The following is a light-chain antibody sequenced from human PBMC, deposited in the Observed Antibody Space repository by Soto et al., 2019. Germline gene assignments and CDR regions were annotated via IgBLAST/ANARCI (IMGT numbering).Light chain of an antibody. CDR1: SSDVGGYNY. V-gene: IGLV2-14*01. J-gene: IGLJ2*01. CDR2: DVS. CDR3: SSYTGSTTVL. Sequence: QSVLTQPASVSGSPGQSITISCTGSSSDVGGYNYVSWYQQHPGKVPKLMIYDVSNRPSGVSDRFSGSKSGNTASLTISGLQAEDEADYYCSSYTGSTTVLFGGGTKLTVL.